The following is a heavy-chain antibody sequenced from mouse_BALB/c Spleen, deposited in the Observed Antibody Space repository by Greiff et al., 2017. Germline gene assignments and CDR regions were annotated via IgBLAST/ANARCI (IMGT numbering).Heavy chain of an antibody. J-gene: IGHJ4*01. Sequence: QVQLKESGPGLVAPSQSLSITCTVSGFSLTSYGAHWVRQPPGKGLEWLGVIWAGGSTNYNSALMSRLSISKDNSKSQVFLKMNSLQTDDTAMYYCARVYYYGSSSLYYYAMDYWGQGTSVTVSS. CDR1: GFSLTSYG. CDR2: IWAGGST. V-gene: IGHV2-9*02. D-gene: IGHD1-1*01. CDR3: ARVYYYGSSSLYYYAMDY.